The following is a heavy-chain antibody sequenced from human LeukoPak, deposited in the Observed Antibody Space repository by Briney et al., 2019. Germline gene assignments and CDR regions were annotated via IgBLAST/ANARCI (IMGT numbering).Heavy chain of an antibody. CDR1: GGSFSGYY. D-gene: IGHD3-16*01. CDR3: ARGIGFDY. CDR2: INHSGST. J-gene: IGHJ4*02. Sequence: SETLSLTSAVYGGSFSGYYWSWIRQPPGKGLEWIGEINHSGSTNYNPSLKSRVTISVDTSKNQFSLKLSSVTAADTAVYYCARGIGFDYWGQGTLVTVSS. V-gene: IGHV4-34*01.